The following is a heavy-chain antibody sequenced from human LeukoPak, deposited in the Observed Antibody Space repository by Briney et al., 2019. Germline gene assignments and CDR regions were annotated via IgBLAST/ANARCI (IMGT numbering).Heavy chain of an antibody. CDR1: GFTFSSYS. CDR2: ISSSSSYI. CDR3: ARGQSQSDAFDI. V-gene: IGHV3-21*01. Sequence: GGSLRLSCAASGFTFSSYSMNWVRQAPGKGLEWVSSISSSSSYIYYADSVKGRFTISRDNAKNSLYLQRNSLRAEDTAVYYCARGQSQSDAFDIWGQGTMVTVSS. J-gene: IGHJ3*02.